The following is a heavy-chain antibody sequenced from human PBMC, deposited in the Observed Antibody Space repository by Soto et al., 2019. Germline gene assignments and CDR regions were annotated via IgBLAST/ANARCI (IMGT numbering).Heavy chain of an antibody. Sequence: EVQLVESGGDLVQPGGSLRLSCVASGFALSSFWMTGVRQAPGKGLEWVAKIKGDGSEQNYVDSVRGRFTISRDNAKNSVYLQMNSLRVDDTAVYYCTRNQVKADYWGQGTLVTVSS. J-gene: IGHJ4*02. CDR2: IKGDGSEQ. D-gene: IGHD3-22*01. CDR1: GFALSSFW. CDR3: TRNQVKADY. V-gene: IGHV3-7*01.